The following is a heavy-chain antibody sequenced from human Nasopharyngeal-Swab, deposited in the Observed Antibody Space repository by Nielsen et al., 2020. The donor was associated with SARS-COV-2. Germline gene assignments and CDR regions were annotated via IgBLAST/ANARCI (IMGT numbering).Heavy chain of an antibody. Sequence: SETLSLTCAVSGGSISSGGYSWSWIRQPPGKGLEWIGYIYHSGGTYYNPSLKSRVTISVDRSKNQFSLKLSSVTAADTAVYYCARGTAMGMYNWFDPWGQGTLVTVSS. V-gene: IGHV4-30-2*01. CDR2: IYHSGGT. CDR1: GGSISSGGYS. J-gene: IGHJ5*02. CDR3: ARGTAMGMYNWFDP. D-gene: IGHD5-18*01.